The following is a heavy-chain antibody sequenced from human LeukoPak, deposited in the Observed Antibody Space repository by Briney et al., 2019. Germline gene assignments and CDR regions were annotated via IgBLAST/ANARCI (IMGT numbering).Heavy chain of an antibody. CDR2: IVVGSGNT. V-gene: IGHV1-58*02. D-gene: IGHD6-13*01. J-gene: IGHJ6*02. CDR1: GFTFTSSA. CDR3: ATCGSSDSSSWEGCDYYGMDV. Sequence: SVKVSCKASGFTFTSSAMQWVRQARGQRLEWIGWIVVGSGNTNYAQKFQERVTITRDMSTSTAYMELSSLRSEDTAVYYCATCGSSDSSSWEGCDYYGMDVWGQGTTVTVSS.